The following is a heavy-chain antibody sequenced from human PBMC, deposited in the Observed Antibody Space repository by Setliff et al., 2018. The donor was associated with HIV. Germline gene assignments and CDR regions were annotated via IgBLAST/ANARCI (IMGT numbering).Heavy chain of an antibody. V-gene: IGHV5-51*01. CDR2: VFPGDSDT. D-gene: IGHD3-10*01. CDR1: GYSLTTLW. J-gene: IGHJ4*02. CDR3: ARSMGFKATTRLDF. Sequence: PGESPKISCQASGYSLTTLWIAWVRQMPGKGLEWMGMVFPGDSDTRYSPSFQGQVSMSADKSINTAYLQWSSLKASDTAVYYCARSMGFKATTRLDFWGPGTLVTVSS.